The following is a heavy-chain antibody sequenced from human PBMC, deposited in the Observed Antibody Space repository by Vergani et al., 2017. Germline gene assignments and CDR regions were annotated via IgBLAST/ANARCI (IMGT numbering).Heavy chain of an antibody. J-gene: IGHJ3*02. CDR1: GFTFTSSA. Sequence: QMQLVQSGPEVKKPGTSVQVSCKASGFTFTSSAMQWVRQARGQRLEWIGWIVVGSGNTNYEQQFQERVTITMDMSTSTAYMELSSLRSEDTAVYYCAAGGYSYGYGAFDIWGQGTMVTVSS. D-gene: IGHD5-18*01. CDR2: IVVGSGNT. CDR3: AAGGYSYGYGAFDI. V-gene: IGHV1-58*02.